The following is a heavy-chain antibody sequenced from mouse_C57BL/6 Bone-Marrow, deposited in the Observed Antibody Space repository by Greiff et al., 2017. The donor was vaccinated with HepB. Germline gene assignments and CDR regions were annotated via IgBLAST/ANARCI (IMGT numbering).Heavy chain of an antibody. J-gene: IGHJ2*01. D-gene: IGHD4-1*01. CDR3: TRGATGTNFDY. V-gene: IGHV5-9-1*02. CDR1: GFTFSSYA. Sequence: EVKLVESGEGLVKPGGSLKLSCAASGFTFSSYAMSWVRQTPEKRLEWVAYISSGGDYIYYADTVKGRFTISRDNARNTLYLQMSSLKSEDTAMYYCTRGATGTNFDYWGQGTTLTVSS. CDR2: ISSGGDYI.